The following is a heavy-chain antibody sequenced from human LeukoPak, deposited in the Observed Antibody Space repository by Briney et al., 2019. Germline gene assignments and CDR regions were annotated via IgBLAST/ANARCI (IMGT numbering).Heavy chain of an antibody. CDR3: ARVARCTSCFDVDY. D-gene: IGHD2-2*01. Sequence: SETLSLTCTVSGYSITSAYYWGWIRQPPGKGLEWIGSFFLKGTTYYNPSLKSRVTISVDTSKNQFSLTLSSVTAADTAVYYCARVARCTSCFDVDYWGQGSMVAVSS. CDR1: GYSITSAYY. V-gene: IGHV4-38-2*02. J-gene: IGHJ4*02. CDR2: FFLKGTT.